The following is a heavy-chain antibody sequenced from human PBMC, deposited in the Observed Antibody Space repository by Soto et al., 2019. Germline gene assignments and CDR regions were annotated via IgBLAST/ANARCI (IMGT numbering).Heavy chain of an antibody. CDR2: INPNSGGT. V-gene: IGHV1-2*04. CDR3: ARGQGLLGDAFDI. Sequence: ASVKVSCKASGYTFTGYYMHWVRQAPGQGLEWMGWINPNSGGTNYAPKFQGWVTMTRDKSISTAYMELSRLRSDDKAVYYCARGQGLLGDAFDIWGQGTMVTVSS. CDR1: GYTFTGYY. J-gene: IGHJ3*02. D-gene: IGHD2-21*02.